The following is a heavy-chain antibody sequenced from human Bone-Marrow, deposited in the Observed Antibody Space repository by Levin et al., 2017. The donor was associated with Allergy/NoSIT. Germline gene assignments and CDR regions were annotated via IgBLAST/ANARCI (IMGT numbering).Heavy chain of an antibody. CDR3: ARVPKLLFLGDLLHYFDS. J-gene: IGHJ4*02. D-gene: IGHD2-21*02. Sequence: ASVKVSCKASGYTFKGYYIHWLRQAPGQGLEWLGWINPNGGGTQFAQKFQGRVTMTRVTSITTVFMELSSLTSNDTAVYYCARVPKLLFLGDLLHYFDSWGQGILVTVSS. CDR2: INPNGGGT. CDR1: GYTFKGYY. V-gene: IGHV1-2*02.